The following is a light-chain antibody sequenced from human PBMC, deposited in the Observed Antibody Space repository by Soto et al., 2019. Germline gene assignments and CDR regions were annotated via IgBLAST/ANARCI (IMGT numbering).Light chain of an antibody. Sequence: QSALTQPASVSGSPGQSITFSCTGTSSDIGVYNYVSWYQQHPGKAPKLIIYEVSRRPSGVPERFSGSKSGNTASLTVSGLHAEDEAHYYCSSYAGSNDFVFGTGTKLTVL. J-gene: IGLJ1*01. CDR3: SSYAGSNDFV. CDR1: SSDIGVYNY. V-gene: IGLV2-8*01. CDR2: EVS.